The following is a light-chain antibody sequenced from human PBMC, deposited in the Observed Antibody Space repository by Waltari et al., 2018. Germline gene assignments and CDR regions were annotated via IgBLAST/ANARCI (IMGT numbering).Light chain of an antibody. CDR2: RNS. J-gene: IGLJ3*02. V-gene: IGLV1-44*01. CDR1: SSNIGSNS. CDR3: AAWDDSLNGPV. Sequence: QSVLTQPPSASGTPGQRVTIPCSGSSSNIGSNSVNWYQQLPGTAPKLLIYRNSQRPSGVPDRFSGSKSGTAASLAISGLQSEDEADYYCAAWDDSLNGPVFGGGTKLTVL.